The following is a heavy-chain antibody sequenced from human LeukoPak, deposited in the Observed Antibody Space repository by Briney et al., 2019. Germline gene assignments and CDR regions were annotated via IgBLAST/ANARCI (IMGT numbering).Heavy chain of an antibody. CDR1: GFTFSSYA. J-gene: IGHJ4*02. CDR2: ISGSGGST. CDR3: AKAHTYYYDSSGYYYN. D-gene: IGHD3-22*01. V-gene: IGHV3-23*01. Sequence: GGSLRLSCAASGFTFSSYAMSWVRQAPGKGLEWVSAISGSGGSTYYADSVKGRFTISRDNSKNTLYLQMNSLRAEDTAVYYCAKAHTYYYDSSGYYYNWGQGTLVTVSS.